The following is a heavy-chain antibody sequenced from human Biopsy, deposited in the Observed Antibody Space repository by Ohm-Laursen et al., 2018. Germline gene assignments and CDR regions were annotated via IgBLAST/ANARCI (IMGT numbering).Heavy chain of an antibody. Sequence: GSSVKVSCKASGYTFTSYGINWVRQAPGQGLEWMRWISTYNGDTNYAQRLQGRVTMTTDTSTSTAYMELRGLRSDDTAVYYCARDDYYYDLDVWGQGTTVTVSS. J-gene: IGHJ6*02. V-gene: IGHV1-18*01. CDR1: GYTFTSYG. CDR2: ISTYNGDT. CDR3: ARDDYYYDLDV.